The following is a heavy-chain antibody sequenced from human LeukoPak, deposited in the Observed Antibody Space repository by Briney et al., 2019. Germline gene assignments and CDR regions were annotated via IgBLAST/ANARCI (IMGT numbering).Heavy chain of an antibody. CDR3: ARRYCSSASCLFDY. V-gene: IGHV3-48*03. CDR2: VSSSETTM. CDR1: GFTFNTYE. D-gene: IGHD2-2*01. Sequence: PGGSLRLSCAASGFTFNTYEMSWVRQAPGKGLEWVSCVSSSETTMYHADSVQGRFTISRDNAKNSLYLQMNSLRAEDTAVYYCARRYCSSASCLFDYWGQGTLVTVSS. J-gene: IGHJ4*02.